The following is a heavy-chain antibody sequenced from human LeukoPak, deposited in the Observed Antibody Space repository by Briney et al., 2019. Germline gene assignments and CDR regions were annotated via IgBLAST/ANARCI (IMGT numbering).Heavy chain of an antibody. CDR3: ARGEKSYAY. CDR2: INPFNADA. D-gene: IGHD2-2*01. CDR1: GYIFRNYA. J-gene: IGHJ4*02. Sequence: ASVKVSCKTSGYIFRNYAISWVRQAPGQGPEWVGWINPFNADAKYAQKFQGRVTMTTDTSTSTAYLELRSLRYGDTAVYYCARGEKSYAYWGQGTLVTVSS. V-gene: IGHV1-18*01.